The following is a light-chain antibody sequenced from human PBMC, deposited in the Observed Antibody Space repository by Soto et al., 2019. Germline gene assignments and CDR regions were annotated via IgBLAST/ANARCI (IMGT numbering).Light chain of an antibody. CDR3: QHYNSYPLT. CDR1: QSISSW. J-gene: IGKJ4*01. CDR2: KAS. V-gene: IGKV1-5*03. Sequence: DIQMTQSPSTLSASVGDRVTITCRASQSISSWLAWYQQKPGKATKLLIYKASSLESGVPSRFSGSGSGTEFTLTISSLQPDDFATYYCQHYNSYPLTFGGGTKVEIK.